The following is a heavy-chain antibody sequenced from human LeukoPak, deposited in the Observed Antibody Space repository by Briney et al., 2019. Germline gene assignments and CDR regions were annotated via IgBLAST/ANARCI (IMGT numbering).Heavy chain of an antibody. V-gene: IGHV1-2*02. Sequence: GASVKVSCKASGYTFTGYYMHWVRQAPGQGLEWMGWINPNSGGTNYAQKFQGRVTMTRDTSISTAYMELSRLRSEDTAVYYCATTSPLERRHYFDYWGQGTLVTVSS. CDR3: ATTSPLERRHYFDY. CDR1: GYTFTGYY. D-gene: IGHD1-1*01. CDR2: INPNSGGT. J-gene: IGHJ4*02.